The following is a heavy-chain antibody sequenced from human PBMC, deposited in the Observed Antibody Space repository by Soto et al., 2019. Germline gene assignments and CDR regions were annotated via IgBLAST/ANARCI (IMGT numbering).Heavy chain of an antibody. CDR2: VYYGGRS. J-gene: IGHJ3*02. D-gene: IGHD6-19*01. V-gene: IGHV4-39*01. CDR3: ARQQWLVLNAFDI. Sequence: KSSETLSLTCTVSSAPVSSTTYTWGWIRQPPGKGLEWVASVYYGGRSYYNPSLNSRVTISVDTSKNQFSLKMTSVTAADTAVYYCARQQWLVLNAFDIWGQGTMVTV. CDR1: SAPVSSTTYT.